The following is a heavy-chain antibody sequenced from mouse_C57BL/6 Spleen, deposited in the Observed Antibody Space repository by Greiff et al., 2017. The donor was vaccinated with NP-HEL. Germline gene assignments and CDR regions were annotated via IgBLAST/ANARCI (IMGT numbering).Heavy chain of an antibody. V-gene: IGHV5-17*01. CDR3: AREYYGSSYVYYFDY. CDR2: ISSGSSTI. CDR1: GFTFSDYG. J-gene: IGHJ2*01. Sequence: EVKLMESGGGLVKPGGSLKLSCAASGFTFSDYGMHWVRQAPEKGLEWVAYISSGSSTIYYADTVKGRFTISRDNAKNTLFLQMTSLRSEDTAMYYCAREYYGSSYVYYFDYWGQGTTLTVSS. D-gene: IGHD1-1*01.